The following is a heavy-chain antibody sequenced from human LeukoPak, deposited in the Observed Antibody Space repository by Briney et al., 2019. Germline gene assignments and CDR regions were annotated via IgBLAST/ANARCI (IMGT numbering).Heavy chain of an antibody. CDR3: ARDGAVAGIGYYYGMDV. J-gene: IGHJ6*04. CDR1: GYTFTSYG. V-gene: IGHV1-18*04. D-gene: IGHD6-19*01. Sequence: ASVKVSCKASGYTFTSYGISWVRQAPGQGLEWMGWISAYNGNTNYAQKLQGRVTMTTDTSTSTAYMELRSLRSDDTAVYYCARDGAVAGIGYYYGMDVWGKGTTATVSS. CDR2: ISAYNGNT.